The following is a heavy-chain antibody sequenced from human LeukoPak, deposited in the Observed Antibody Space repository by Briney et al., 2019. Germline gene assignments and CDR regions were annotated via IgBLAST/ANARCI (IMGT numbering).Heavy chain of an antibody. Sequence: GGSLRLSCAASGFTFSSYAMSRVRQAPGKGLEWVSTISGSGSGGSTYYADSVKGRFTISRDNSKDTLFLQMNSPRAEDTAVYYCAKLLAVTNSYYFNYWGQGTLVTVSS. CDR1: GFTFSSYA. D-gene: IGHD6-19*01. V-gene: IGHV3-23*01. CDR3: AKLLAVTNSYYFNY. CDR2: ISGSGSGGST. J-gene: IGHJ4*02.